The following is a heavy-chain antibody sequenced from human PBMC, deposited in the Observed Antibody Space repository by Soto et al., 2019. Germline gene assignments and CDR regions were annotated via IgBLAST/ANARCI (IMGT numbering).Heavy chain of an antibody. CDR1: GFTFTSYA. J-gene: IGHJ5*01. CDR2: VTNTGGIT. CDR3: AKIYRSCTYSNCYSRSPPDS. V-gene: IGHV3-23*01. D-gene: IGHD2-15*01. Sequence: EVQLLESGGGLVQPGGSLRLSCVASGFTFTSYAMTWVRQLPGKGLEWVSSVTNTGGITHYANSVKGRFTISRDSSKNTVYLQMNSLRAEDTAIYYCAKIYRSCTYSNCYSRSPPDSWGQGTLVTVSA.